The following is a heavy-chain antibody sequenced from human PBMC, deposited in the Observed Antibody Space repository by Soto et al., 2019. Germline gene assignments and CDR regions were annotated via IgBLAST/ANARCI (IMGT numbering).Heavy chain of an antibody. CDR2: ISGSGGST. D-gene: IGHD2-15*01. CDR3: GKRPTLRGGGMDV. J-gene: IGHJ6*02. V-gene: IGHV3-23*01. CDR1: GFTFSSYA. Sequence: GGSLRLSCAASGFTFSSYAMSWVRQAPGKGLEWVSAISGSGGSTYYADSVKGRFTISRDNSKNTLYLQMNSLRAEDTAVYYCGKRPTLRGGGMDVWGQGTTVTVSS.